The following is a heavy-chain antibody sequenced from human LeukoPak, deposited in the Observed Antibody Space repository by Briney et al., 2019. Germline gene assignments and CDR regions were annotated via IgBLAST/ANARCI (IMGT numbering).Heavy chain of an antibody. CDR1: GFTFSSCS. CDR2: ISDDGGRK. J-gene: IGHJ4*02. D-gene: IGHD5/OR15-5a*01. CDR3: VRGVYNNGNMNDY. V-gene: IGHV3-30*04. Sequence: GGSLRLSCAASGFTFSSCSMNWVRQAPGKGLDWVAIISDDGGRKFYADSVEGRFTISRDNSKNTLFLQMNSLRAEDTAVYYCVRGVYNNGNMNDYWGQGTLVTVSS.